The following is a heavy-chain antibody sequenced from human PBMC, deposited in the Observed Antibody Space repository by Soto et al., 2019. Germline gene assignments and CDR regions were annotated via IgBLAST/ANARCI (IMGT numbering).Heavy chain of an antibody. CDR3: AKAMIVVVTGLDY. V-gene: IGHV3-30*18. CDR1: GFTFSSYG. J-gene: IGHJ4*02. D-gene: IGHD3-22*01. Sequence: GGSLRLSCAASGFTFSSYGMHWVRQAPGKGLEWVAVISYDGSNKYYADSVKGRFTISRDNSKNTLYLQMNSLRAEDTAVYYCAKAMIVVVTGLDYWGQGTLVTVSS. CDR2: ISYDGSNK.